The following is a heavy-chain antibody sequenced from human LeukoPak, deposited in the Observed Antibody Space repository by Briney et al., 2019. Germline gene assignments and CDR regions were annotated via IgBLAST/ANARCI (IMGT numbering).Heavy chain of an antibody. CDR2: MNPNSGNT. Sequence: GASVKVSCKASGYTFTSYDINWVRQATGQGLEWMGWMNPNSGNTGYAQKFQGRVTMTRNTSISTAYMELSSLRSEDTAVYYCARGGALTGVNALDIWGQGTMVTVSS. CDR1: GYTFTSYD. CDR3: ARGGALTGVNALDI. V-gene: IGHV1-8*01. J-gene: IGHJ3*02. D-gene: IGHD7-27*01.